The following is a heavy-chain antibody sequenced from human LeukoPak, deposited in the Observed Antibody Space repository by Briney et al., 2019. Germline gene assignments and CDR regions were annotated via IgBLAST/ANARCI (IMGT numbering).Heavy chain of an antibody. CDR3: ARAPSAIFGVVITL. J-gene: IGHJ4*02. V-gene: IGHV3-21*01. CDR2: ISSSSSYI. Sequence: PGGSLRLSCAASGFTFSSYAMSWVRQAPGKGLEWVSSISSSSSYIYYADSVKGRFTISRDNAKNSLYLQMNSLRAEDTAVYYCARAPSAIFGVVITLWGQGTLVTVSS. D-gene: IGHD3-3*01. CDR1: GFTFSSYA.